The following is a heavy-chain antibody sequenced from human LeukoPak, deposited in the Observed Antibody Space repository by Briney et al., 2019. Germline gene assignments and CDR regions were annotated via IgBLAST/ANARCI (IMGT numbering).Heavy chain of an antibody. CDR3: ARDIEAAAGRLRWFDP. CDR2: IYHSGST. Sequence: SETLSLTCTVSGYSISSGYYWGWIRQPPGKGLEWIGSIYHSGSTYYNPSLKSRVTISVDTSKNQFSLKLSSVTAADTAVYYCARDIEAAAGRLRWFDPWGQGTLVTVSS. J-gene: IGHJ5*02. V-gene: IGHV4-38-2*02. CDR1: GYSISSGYY. D-gene: IGHD6-13*01.